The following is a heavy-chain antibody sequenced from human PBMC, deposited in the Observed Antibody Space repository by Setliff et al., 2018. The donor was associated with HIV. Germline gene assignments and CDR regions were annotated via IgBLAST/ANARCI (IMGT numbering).Heavy chain of an antibody. CDR2: IYKAGKT. CDR1: GFRVTDTD. V-gene: IGHV3-53*01. J-gene: IGHJ4*02. D-gene: IGHD5-18*01. CDR3: AKGGYGGAYYVAGY. Sequence: GGSLILSCKTSGFRVTDTDMAWVRQAPGKGLEWVTLIYKAGKTYYADFVKGRFTIARDDTKNTVSLQMTNLEPGDTAMDYCAKGGYGGAYYVAGYWGQGTKVTVSS.